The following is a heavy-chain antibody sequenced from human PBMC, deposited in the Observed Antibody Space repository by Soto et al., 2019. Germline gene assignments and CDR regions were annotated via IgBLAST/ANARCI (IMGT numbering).Heavy chain of an antibody. V-gene: IGHV3-48*02. J-gene: IGHJ5*02. Sequence: GGSLRLSCAASGFSFSSFTMNWVRQAPGKGLEWISYITASSSTIYYADSVKGRFTISRDNAKNSLYLQMNSLRDEDTAVYYCARELAALNWFDPWGQGTLVTVSS. CDR1: GFSFSSFT. D-gene: IGHD1-1*01. CDR3: ARELAALNWFDP. CDR2: ITASSSTI.